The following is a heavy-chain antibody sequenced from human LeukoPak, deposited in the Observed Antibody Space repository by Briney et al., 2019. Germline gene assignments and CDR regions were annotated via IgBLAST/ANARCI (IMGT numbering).Heavy chain of an antibody. CDR3: ARDYPNYYGSGSYYRGVNWFDP. Sequence: SETLCLTCTVSGGSISSYYWSWIRQPAGKGLEWIGRIYTSGSTNYNPSLKSRVTMSVDTSKNQFSLKLSSVTAADTAVYYCARDYPNYYGSGSYYRGVNWFDPWGQGTLVTVSS. J-gene: IGHJ5*02. CDR1: GGSISSYY. D-gene: IGHD3-10*01. V-gene: IGHV4-4*07. CDR2: IYTSGST.